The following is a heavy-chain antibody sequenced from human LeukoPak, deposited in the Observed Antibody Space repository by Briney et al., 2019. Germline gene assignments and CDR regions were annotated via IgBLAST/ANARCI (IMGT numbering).Heavy chain of an antibody. Sequence: SETLYLTCRIPGGPLRYSYLSWVPQTPGKGVEWIGYMFSRGSSSYNPSLNSRVTISIDTSTSQFSLKLSSVTAADTAVYYCARLTSLDRFDPWGQGTLVTVSA. J-gene: IGHJ5*02. CDR3: ARLTSLDRFDP. V-gene: IGHV4-59*01. CDR2: MFSRGSS. D-gene: IGHD3-9*01. CDR1: GGPLRYSY.